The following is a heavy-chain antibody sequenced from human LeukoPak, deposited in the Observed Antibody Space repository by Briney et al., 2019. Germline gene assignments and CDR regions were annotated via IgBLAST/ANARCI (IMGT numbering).Heavy chain of an antibody. V-gene: IGHV1-2*02. Sequence: ASVKVSCKTSGYTFTDNFIHWVRQAPGQGLEWMGWINSASGGTKYAQRFQGRVTVTSDTSISTAYMELSRLRSDDTAVYYCARGYSSGWHFDYWGQGTLVIVSS. CDR1: GYTFTDNF. D-gene: IGHD6-19*01. CDR3: ARGYSSGWHFDY. J-gene: IGHJ4*02. CDR2: INSASGGT.